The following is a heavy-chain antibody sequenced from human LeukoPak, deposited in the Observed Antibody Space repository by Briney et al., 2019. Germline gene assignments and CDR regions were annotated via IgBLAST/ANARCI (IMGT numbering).Heavy chain of an antibody. CDR2: ISSSGSTI. J-gene: IGHJ4*02. V-gene: IGHV3-11*01. Sequence: GGSLRLSCAASGFTFNNAWMSWVRQAPGKGLEWVSYISSSGSTIYYADSVKGRFTISRDNSKNTLYLQMNSLRAEDTAVYYCAKSAYDSSGYFDYWGQGTLVTVSS. CDR3: AKSAYDSSGYFDY. CDR1: GFTFNNAW. D-gene: IGHD3-22*01.